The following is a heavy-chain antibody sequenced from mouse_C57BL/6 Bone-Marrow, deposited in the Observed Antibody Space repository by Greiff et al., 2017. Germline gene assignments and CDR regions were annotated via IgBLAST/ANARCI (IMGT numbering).Heavy chain of an antibody. D-gene: IGHD1-1*01. V-gene: IGHV1-82*01. CDR2: IYPGDGDT. CDR1: GYAFSSSW. Sequence: VKLQQSGPELVKPGASVKISCKASGYAFSSSWMNWVKQRPGKGLEWIGRIYPGDGDTNYNGKFKGKATLTADKSSSTAYMQLSSLTSEDSAVYFCARVYYYGSSHYFDYWGQGTTLTVAS. CDR3: ARVYYYGSSHYFDY. J-gene: IGHJ2*01.